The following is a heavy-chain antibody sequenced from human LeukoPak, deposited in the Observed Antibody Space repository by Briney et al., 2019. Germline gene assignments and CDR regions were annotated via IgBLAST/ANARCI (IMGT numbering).Heavy chain of an antibody. V-gene: IGHV3-23*01. CDR1: GFPFTTSA. D-gene: IGHD1-26*01. CDR2: ISAGGGLT. J-gene: IGHJ4*02. CDR3: ARRATTREFDF. Sequence: TGGSLRLSCAASGFPFTTSAMSWVRQTPGKGLEWVSAISAGGGLTNYADSVRGRFTISRDNSKNTVYLYMNSLRADDTAVYYCARRATTREFDFWGQGTLVTVSS.